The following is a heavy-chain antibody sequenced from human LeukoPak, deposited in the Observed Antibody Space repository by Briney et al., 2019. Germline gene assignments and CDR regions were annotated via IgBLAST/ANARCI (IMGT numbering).Heavy chain of an antibody. CDR2: IRSSSSTI. CDR1: GFTFSNYS. CDR3: ARDERLLSFLK. Sequence: GGSLRLSCAASGFTFSNYSMNWVRQAPGKGLEWVSYIRSSSSTIYYADSVKGRFTISRDNAKNSLYLQMNSLRAEDTAIYYCARDERLLSFLKWGQGTLVTVSS. J-gene: IGHJ4*02. D-gene: IGHD3-3*01. V-gene: IGHV3-48*01.